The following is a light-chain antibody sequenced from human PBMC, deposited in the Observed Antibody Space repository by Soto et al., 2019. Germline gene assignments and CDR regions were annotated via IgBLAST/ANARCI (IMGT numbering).Light chain of an antibody. CDR1: SSDIGGYKY. J-gene: IGLJ1*01. CDR2: EVS. V-gene: IGLV2-14*01. CDR3: KSYAGSNTYV. Sequence: QSVLTQPASVSGSPGQSITISCTGTSSDIGGYKYVSWYQQYPGKAPKLIIFEVSNRPSGVSNRFSGSNSGNTASLTISGLQAADEADYFCKSYAGSNTYVFGSGTKVTVL.